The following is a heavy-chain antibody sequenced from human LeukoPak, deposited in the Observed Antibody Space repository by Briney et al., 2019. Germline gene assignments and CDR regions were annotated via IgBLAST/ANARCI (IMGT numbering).Heavy chain of an antibody. CDR1: GGTFSSYA. CDR3: ARLTYYYDSSGYYYFDY. Sequence: SVKVSCKASGGTFSSYAISWVRQAPGQGLEWMGGIIPIFGTANYAQKFQGRVTITTDESTSTAYMELSSLRSEDTAVYYCARLTYYYDSSGYYYFDYWGQGTLVTVSP. V-gene: IGHV1-69*05. D-gene: IGHD3-22*01. J-gene: IGHJ4*02. CDR2: IIPIFGTA.